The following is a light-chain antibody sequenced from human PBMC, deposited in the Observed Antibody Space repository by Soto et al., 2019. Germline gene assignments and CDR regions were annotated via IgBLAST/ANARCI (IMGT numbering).Light chain of an antibody. CDR1: QTISIF. J-gene: IGKJ1*01. CDR3: QNFDSAPQT. V-gene: IGKV1-27*01. Sequence: DIQMTQSPSSLPASVGDRVTITCRASQTISIFLNWYQQKPGEVPKLLIYAASNLQSGVPSRFRGGGSGTEFTLTISSLQPEDVATYYCQNFDSAPQTFGQGTKVDIK. CDR2: AAS.